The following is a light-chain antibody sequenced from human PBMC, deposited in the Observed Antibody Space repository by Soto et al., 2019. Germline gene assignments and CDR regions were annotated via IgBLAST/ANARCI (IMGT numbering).Light chain of an antibody. J-gene: IGKJ1*01. CDR1: QSVSSY. CDR2: GAS. V-gene: IGKV3-15*01. Sequence: EIVMTQSPATLSVSPGERATLSCRASQSVSSYLAWYQQKPGQPPRLLIYGASTRATGIPARFSGGGSGTEFTLTISSLQSEDFAVYYCQQYNIWWTFGQGTKVDIK. CDR3: QQYNIWWT.